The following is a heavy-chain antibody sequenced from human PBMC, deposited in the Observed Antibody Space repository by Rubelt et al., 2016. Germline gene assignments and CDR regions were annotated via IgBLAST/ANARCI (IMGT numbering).Heavy chain of an antibody. V-gene: IGHV4-34*01. CDR1: GGSFSGYY. D-gene: IGHD6-19*01. Sequence: QVQLQQWGAGLLKPSETLSLTCAVYGGSFSGYYWSWIRQPPGKGLEWIGEINHSGSTNYNPSLKSRVTISVDTSKNQFSLQLNSVTPEDTAVYYCARAGIGLVHSTDAFDIWGQGTMVTVSS. CDR2: INHSGST. J-gene: IGHJ3*02. CDR3: ARAGIGLVHSTDAFDI.